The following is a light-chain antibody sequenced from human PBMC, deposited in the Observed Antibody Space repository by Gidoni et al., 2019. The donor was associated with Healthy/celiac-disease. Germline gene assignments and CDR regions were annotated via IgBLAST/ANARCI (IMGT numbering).Light chain of an antibody. V-gene: IGKV1-5*03. CDR3: QQYNRQGT. CDR1: QSISSW. Sequence: DIQMIQSPSTLSASVGDRVTITCRASQSISSWLAWYQQKPGKAPKLLIYKASSLESGVPSRFSGSGSGTEFTLTISSLQPDDFATYYCQQYNRQGTFGQGTKVEIK. J-gene: IGKJ1*01. CDR2: KAS.